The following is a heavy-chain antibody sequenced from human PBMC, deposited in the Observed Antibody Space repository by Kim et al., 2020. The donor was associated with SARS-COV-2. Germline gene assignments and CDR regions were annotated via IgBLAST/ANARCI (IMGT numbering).Heavy chain of an antibody. CDR3: ARDFDYDILTGYYTVDY. D-gene: IGHD3-9*01. CDR1: GFTFSDYY. CDR2: ISSSSSYT. Sequence: GGSLRLSCAASGFTFSDYYMSWIRQAPGKGLEWVSYISSSSSYTNYADSVKGRFTISRDNAKNSLYLQMNSLRAEDTAVYYCARDFDYDILTGYYTVDYWGQGTLVTVSS. J-gene: IGHJ4*02. V-gene: IGHV3-11*06.